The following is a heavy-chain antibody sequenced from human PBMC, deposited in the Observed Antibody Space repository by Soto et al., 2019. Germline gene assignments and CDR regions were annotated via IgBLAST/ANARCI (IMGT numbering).Heavy chain of an antibody. CDR1: GFTFSSYW. CDR2: INSDGSST. D-gene: IGHD2-15*01. Sequence: GGSLRLSCAASGFTFSSYWMHWVRQAPGKGLVWVSRINSDGSSTSYADSVKGRFTISRDNAKNTLYLQMNSLRAEDTAVYYCARDRHRAELTSFSWAPADDAFDTRGQGTVLTVSS. J-gene: IGHJ3*02. CDR3: ARDRHRAELTSFSWAPADDAFDT. V-gene: IGHV3-74*01.